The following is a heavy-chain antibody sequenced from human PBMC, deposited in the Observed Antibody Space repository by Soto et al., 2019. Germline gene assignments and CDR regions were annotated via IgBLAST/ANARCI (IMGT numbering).Heavy chain of an antibody. D-gene: IGHD6-13*01. J-gene: IGHJ6*02. CDR2: ISAYNGNT. CDR1: GYTFTSSG. V-gene: IGHV1-18*04. CDR3: ARGGAAAARAYYYYYGMDV. Sequence: ASVKVSYKASGYTFTSSGISWVRQAPGQGLEWMGWISAYNGNTNYAQKLQGRVTMTTDTSTSTAYMELRSLRSDDTAVYYCARGGAAAARAYYYYYGMDVWGQGTTVTAP.